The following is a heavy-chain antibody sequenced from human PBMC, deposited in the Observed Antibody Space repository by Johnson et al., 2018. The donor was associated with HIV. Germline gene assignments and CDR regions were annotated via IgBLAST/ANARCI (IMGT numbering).Heavy chain of an antibody. J-gene: IGHJ3*02. CDR2: ISYDGSNK. V-gene: IGHV3-30*18. D-gene: IGHD6-19*01. Sequence: QMLLVESGGGVVQPGRSLRLSCAASGFTFSSYGMHWVRQAPGKGLEWVAVISYDGSNKYYADSVKGRFTISRDNSKNTLYLQMKSLRAEDTAVYYCAKELALYSSGYGGDAFDIWGQGTMVTVSS. CDR3: AKELALYSSGYGGDAFDI. CDR1: GFTFSSYG.